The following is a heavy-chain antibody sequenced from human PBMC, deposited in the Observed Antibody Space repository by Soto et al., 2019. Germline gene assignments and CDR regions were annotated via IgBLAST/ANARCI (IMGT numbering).Heavy chain of an antibody. CDR1: GGSISSYY. CDR2: IYYSGST. J-gene: IGHJ4*02. Sequence: PSETLSLTCTVAGGSISSYYWSCIRQPPGKGLKWIGYIYYSGSTNYNPSLKSRVTISVDTSKNQFSLKLSSVTAADTAVYYCARHFSGGHDSSGYYPYYFDYWGQGTLVTVSS. V-gene: IGHV4-59*08. CDR3: ARHFSGGHDSSGYYPYYFDY. D-gene: IGHD3-22*01.